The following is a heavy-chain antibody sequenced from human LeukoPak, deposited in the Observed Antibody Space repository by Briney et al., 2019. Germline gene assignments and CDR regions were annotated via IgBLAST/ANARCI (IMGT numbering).Heavy chain of an antibody. Sequence: PGGSLRLSCAAPGFMFHDYAIHWVRQAPGKGLEWVSSISSSSSYIYYADSVKGRFTISRDNAKNSLYLQMNSLRAEDTAVYYCARVRCSGGSCFYNFDYWGQGSLVTVSS. J-gene: IGHJ4*02. CDR1: GFMFHDYA. V-gene: IGHV3-21*01. CDR2: ISSSSSYI. CDR3: ARVRCSGGSCFYNFDY. D-gene: IGHD2-15*01.